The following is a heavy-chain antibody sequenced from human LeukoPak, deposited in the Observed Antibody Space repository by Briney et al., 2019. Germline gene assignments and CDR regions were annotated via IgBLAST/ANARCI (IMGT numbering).Heavy chain of an antibody. V-gene: IGHV3-48*03. CDR1: GFTFSSYE. CDR3: ARGYVWGSYRYID. J-gene: IGHJ4*02. Sequence: GGSLRLSCAASGFTFSSYEMNWVRQAPGKGLGWVSYISSSGSTIYYADSVKGRFTISRDNAKNSLYLQMNSQRAEDTAVYYCARGYVWGSYRYIDWGQGTLVTVSS. D-gene: IGHD3-16*02. CDR2: ISSSGSTI.